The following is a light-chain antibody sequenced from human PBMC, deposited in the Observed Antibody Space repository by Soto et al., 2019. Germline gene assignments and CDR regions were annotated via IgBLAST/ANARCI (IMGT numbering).Light chain of an antibody. CDR3: LQAYSFPLS. CDR1: EDIGSW. J-gene: IGKJ5*01. Sequence: DIQMTQSPSSASASVGDRVTITCRASEDIGSWLAWYQQKPGKAPELLIYAASILQTGVPSRFSGSGSGTAFTLTISTLQPEDFADYYCLQAYSFPLSFCQGTRL. V-gene: IGKV1-12*01. CDR2: AAS.